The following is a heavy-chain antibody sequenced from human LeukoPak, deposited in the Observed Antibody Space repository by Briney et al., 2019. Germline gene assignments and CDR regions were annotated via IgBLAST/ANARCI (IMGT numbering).Heavy chain of an antibody. Sequence: PGGSLRLSCAASGFTLGSYWMTWVRQAPGKGLEWVANIKQDGSEKHYVDSVRGRFTISRDNAKNSLYLQMNSLGAGDSAVYYCARNSKGIIVGVGAPNFYYYFMDVWGRGTTVTVS. D-gene: IGHD1-26*01. CDR3: ARNSKGIIVGVGAPNFYYYFMDV. CDR2: IKQDGSEK. V-gene: IGHV3-7*01. J-gene: IGHJ6*03. CDR1: GFTLGSYW.